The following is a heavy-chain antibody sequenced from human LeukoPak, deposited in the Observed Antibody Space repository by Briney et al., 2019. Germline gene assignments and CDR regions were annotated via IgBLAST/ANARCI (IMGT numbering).Heavy chain of an antibody. CDR1: GFSFSSYA. Sequence: GGSLRLSCAASGFSFSSYAMSWVRQAPGKGLEWVSTIGASGGGTYYADSVKGRFTISRDNSKNMVYLQMNSLRAEDTAGYYCAKDQGVGELVYYYYYYGMDVWGQGTTVTVSS. CDR2: IGASGGGT. V-gene: IGHV3-23*01. J-gene: IGHJ6*02. CDR3: AKDQGVGELVYYYYYYGMDV. D-gene: IGHD3-10*01.